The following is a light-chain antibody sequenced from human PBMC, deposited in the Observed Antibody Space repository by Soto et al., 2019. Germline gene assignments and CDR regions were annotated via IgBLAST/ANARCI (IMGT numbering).Light chain of an antibody. CDR3: CSYAGSYV. Sequence: LTQPLSVSGSPGQSVTISCTGTSSDVGGYNYVSWYQQHPGKAPKLMIYDVSKRPSGVPDRFSGSKSGNTASLTISGLQAEDEADYYCCSYAGSYVFGTGTKVTV. V-gene: IGLV2-11*01. CDR2: DVS. J-gene: IGLJ1*01. CDR1: SSDVGGYNY.